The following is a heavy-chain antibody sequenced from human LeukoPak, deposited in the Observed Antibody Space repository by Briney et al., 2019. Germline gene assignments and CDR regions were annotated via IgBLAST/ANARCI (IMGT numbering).Heavy chain of an antibody. J-gene: IGHJ5*02. CDR3: ARATASNWFDP. Sequence: GGSLRLSCAASGLTFSSYWMSWVRQAPGKGLEWVANIKQDGSEKYYVDSVKGRFTISRDNAKNSLYLQMNSLRAEDTAVYYCARATASNWFDPWGQGTLVTVSS. CDR1: GLTFSSYW. CDR2: IKQDGSEK. V-gene: IGHV3-7*01. D-gene: IGHD2-21*01.